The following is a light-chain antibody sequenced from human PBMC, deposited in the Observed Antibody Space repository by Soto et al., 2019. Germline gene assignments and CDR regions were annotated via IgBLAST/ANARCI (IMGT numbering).Light chain of an antibody. V-gene: IGKV3-15*01. CDR3: QQYNNWPPWT. Sequence: VLTQSPGTLSLSRGERATLSCRASESVSSNLAWYQQKPGQAPRLLIYGASTRATGIPARFSGSGSGTEFTLTISSLQSEDFAVYYCQQYNNWPPWTFGQGTKVDIK. CDR1: ESVSSN. CDR2: GAS. J-gene: IGKJ1*01.